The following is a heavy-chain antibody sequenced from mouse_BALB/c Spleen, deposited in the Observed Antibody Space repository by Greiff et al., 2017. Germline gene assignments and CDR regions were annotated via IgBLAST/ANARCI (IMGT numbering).Heavy chain of an antibody. CDR1: GYTFTDYI. CDR3: SRGEDYYYGSIY. CDR2: IYPYNGVT. J-gene: IGHJ2*01. Sequence: EVQLVESGPELVKPGASVKISCKASGYTFTDYIMHWVKQSHGQSLEWIGYIYPYNGVTGYNQKFKSKATLTVDNSSSTAYMELRSLTSEDSAVYYCSRGEDYYYGSIYWGQGTTLTVSS. V-gene: IGHV1S29*02. D-gene: IGHD1-1*01.